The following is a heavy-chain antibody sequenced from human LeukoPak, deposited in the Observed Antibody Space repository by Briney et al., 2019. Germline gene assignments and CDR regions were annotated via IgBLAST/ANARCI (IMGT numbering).Heavy chain of an antibody. CDR2: IIPILGTA. Sequence: GASVKVSCKASGGTFSSYAISWVRQAPGQGLEWMGRIIPILGTANYAQKFQGRVTITADKSTSTAYMELSSLRSEDTAVYYCARDIVVVVAESHYGMDVWGQGTTVTVSS. V-gene: IGHV1-69*04. D-gene: IGHD2-15*01. CDR3: ARDIVVVVAESHYGMDV. J-gene: IGHJ6*02. CDR1: GGTFSSYA.